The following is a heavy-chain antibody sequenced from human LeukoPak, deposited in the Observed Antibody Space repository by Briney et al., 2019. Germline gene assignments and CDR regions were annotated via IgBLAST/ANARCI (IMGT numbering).Heavy chain of an antibody. CDR2: IYSGGDT. Sequence: PGGSLRLSCAASGFTFSTYWMQWVRQAPRKGLEWVSIIYSGGDTYYADSVKGRFAISRGNSKNTVYLQMNSLRAEDTAVYYCASLPGGGYWGQGTLVTVSS. CDR3: ASLPGGGY. CDR1: GFTFSTYW. D-gene: IGHD7-27*01. J-gene: IGHJ4*02. V-gene: IGHV3-66*02.